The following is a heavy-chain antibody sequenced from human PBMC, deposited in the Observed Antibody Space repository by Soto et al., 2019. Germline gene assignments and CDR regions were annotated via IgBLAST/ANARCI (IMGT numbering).Heavy chain of an antibody. CDR1: GGTFSSYA. D-gene: IGHD1-26*01. CDR3: ARGGSLYWYFDL. J-gene: IGHJ2*01. CDR2: IIPIFGTA. Sequence: SVKVSCKASGGTFSSYAISWVRQAPGQGLEWMGGIIPIFGTANYAQKFQGRVTITRDTSASTAYMELSSLRSEDTAVYYCARGGSLYWYFDLWGRGTLVTSPQ. V-gene: IGHV1-69*05.